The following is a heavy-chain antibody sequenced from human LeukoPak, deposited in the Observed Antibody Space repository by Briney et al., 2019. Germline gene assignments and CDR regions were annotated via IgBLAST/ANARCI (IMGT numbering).Heavy chain of an antibody. CDR3: ARRSRGYYYDSSGYYSHYYYMDV. J-gene: IGHJ6*03. CDR2: INHSGST. Sequence: PSETLSLTCAVYGGSFSGYYWTWIRQPPGKGLEWIGEINHSGSTNYNPSLKSRVTMSVDTSKNQFSLKLSSVTAADTAVYYCARRSRGYYYDSSGYYSHYYYMDVWGKGTTVTISS. CDR1: GGSFSGYY. D-gene: IGHD3-22*01. V-gene: IGHV4-34*01.